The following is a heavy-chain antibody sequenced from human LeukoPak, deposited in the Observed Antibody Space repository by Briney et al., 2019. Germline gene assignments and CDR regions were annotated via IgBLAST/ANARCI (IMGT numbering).Heavy chain of an antibody. CDR3: AKGLSYYYYYMDV. CDR2: IRYDGSNK. V-gene: IGHV3-30*02. CDR1: GFTFDDYA. Sequence: GGSLRLSCAASGFTFDDYAMHWVRQAPGKGLEWVAFIRYDGSNKYYADSVKGRFTISRDNSKNTLYLQMNSLRAEDTAVYYCAKGLSYYYYYMDVWGKGTTVTISS. J-gene: IGHJ6*03.